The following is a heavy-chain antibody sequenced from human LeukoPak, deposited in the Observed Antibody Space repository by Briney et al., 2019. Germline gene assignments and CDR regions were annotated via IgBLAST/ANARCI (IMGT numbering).Heavy chain of an antibody. V-gene: IGHV5-51*01. D-gene: IGHD3-22*01. Sequence: GESLKISCKGSGYSFTSYWIGWVRQMPGKGLEWMGIIYPGDSDTRYSPSFQGQVTISADKSISTAYLQWSSLKASETAMYYCARHISEGYYDSSGSLDYWGQGTLVTVSS. CDR1: GYSFTSYW. CDR3: ARHISEGYYDSSGSLDY. J-gene: IGHJ4*02. CDR2: IYPGDSDT.